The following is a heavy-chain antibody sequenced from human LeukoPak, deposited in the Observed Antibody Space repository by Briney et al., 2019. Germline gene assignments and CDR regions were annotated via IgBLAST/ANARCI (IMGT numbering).Heavy chain of an antibody. CDR3: MSYAGRSDDY. D-gene: IGHD3-16*01. CDR1: GFTFSSYG. CDR2: ISSSSSYR. Sequence: PGRSLRLSCAASGFTFSSYGMNWVRQAPGKGLEWVSSISSSSSYRYYADSVKGRFTISRDNAKNSLHLQMNSLRAEDTAVYYCMSYAGRSDDYWGQGTLVTVSS. V-gene: IGHV3-21*01. J-gene: IGHJ4*02.